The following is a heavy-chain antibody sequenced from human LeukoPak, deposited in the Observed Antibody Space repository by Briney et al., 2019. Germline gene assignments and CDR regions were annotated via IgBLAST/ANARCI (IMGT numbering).Heavy chain of an antibody. Sequence: PGGSLRLSGAASGFTFSSYAMHWVRQAPGKGLEWVAVISYDGSNKYYADSVKGRFTISRDNSKNTLYLQMNSLRAEDTAVYYCARDGKEISYYDILTGYSEYYFDYWGQGTLVTVSS. CDR3: ARDGKEISYYDILTGYSEYYFDY. CDR1: GFTFSSYA. V-gene: IGHV3-30*04. CDR2: ISYDGSNK. J-gene: IGHJ4*02. D-gene: IGHD3-9*01.